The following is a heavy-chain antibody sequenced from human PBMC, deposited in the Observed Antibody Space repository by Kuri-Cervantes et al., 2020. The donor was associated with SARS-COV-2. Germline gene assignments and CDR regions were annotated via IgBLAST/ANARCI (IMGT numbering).Heavy chain of an antibody. J-gene: IGHJ4*02. CDR2: IWYDGSNE. D-gene: IGHD3-10*01. CDR1: GFTFSSYG. V-gene: IGHV3-33*01. Sequence: LSLTCAASGFTFSSYGMHWVRQAPGKGLEWVAVIWYDGSNENYADSVKGRFTISRDNSKNTLYLQMNSLRAEDTAVYYCARDSYGSGAPFDYWGQGTLVTVSS. CDR3: ARDSYGSGAPFDY.